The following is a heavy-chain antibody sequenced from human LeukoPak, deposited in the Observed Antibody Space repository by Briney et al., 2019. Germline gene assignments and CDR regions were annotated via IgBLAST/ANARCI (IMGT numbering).Heavy chain of an antibody. D-gene: IGHD1-26*01. CDR2: ISSSSSYI. CDR1: GFTFSSYS. J-gene: IGHJ4*02. Sequence: GSLRLSCAASGFTFSSYSMNWVRQAPGKGLEWVSSISSSSSYIYYADSVKGRFTISRDNAKNSLYLQMNSLRAEDTALYYCARVIRELRGYYFDYWGQGTLVTVSS. CDR3: ARVIRELRGYYFDY. V-gene: IGHV3-21*04.